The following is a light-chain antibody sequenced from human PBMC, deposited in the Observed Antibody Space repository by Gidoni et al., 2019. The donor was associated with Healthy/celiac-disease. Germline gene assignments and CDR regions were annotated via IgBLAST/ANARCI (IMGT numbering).Light chain of an antibody. J-gene: IGKJ4*01. CDR2: GAS. V-gene: IGKV3-15*01. CDR1: QSVSSN. Sequence: EIVMTQSPATLSVSPGERATLSCRASQSVSSNLAWYQQKPGQAPRLLIYGASTRVTGFPARFSGSGSGTEFTLTISSLQSEDFAVYYCQQYNNWPLTFXGXTKVXI. CDR3: QQYNNWPLT.